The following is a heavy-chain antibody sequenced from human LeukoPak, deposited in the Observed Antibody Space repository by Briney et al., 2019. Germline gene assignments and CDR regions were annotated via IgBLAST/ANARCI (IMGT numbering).Heavy chain of an antibody. CDR1: GYTFTTYY. V-gene: IGHV1-46*01. Sequence: ASVKVSCKASGYTFTTYYVHWVRQAPGQGLEWMGIINPSGGSKTYAQKFQGRVTMTRDTSTSTVYMELSSLRSEDTAVYYCARRGGEGGVYYYDSSDYYNFDYWGQGTLVTVSS. CDR3: ARRGGEGGVYYYDSSDYYNFDY. J-gene: IGHJ4*02. CDR2: INPSGGSK. D-gene: IGHD3-22*01.